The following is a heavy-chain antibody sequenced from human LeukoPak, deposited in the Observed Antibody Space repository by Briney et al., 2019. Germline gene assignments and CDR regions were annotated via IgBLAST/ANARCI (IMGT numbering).Heavy chain of an antibody. CDR1: GGSFSGYY. CDR2: INHSGST. D-gene: IGHD3-3*01. J-gene: IGHJ6*02. V-gene: IGHV4-34*01. Sequence: PSETLSLTCAVYGGSFSGYYWSWIRQPPGKGLEWIGEINHSGSTNYNPSLKSRVTISVDTSKNQFSLKLSSVTAADTAVYYCASRSITIFGVEVWGQGTTVTVSS. CDR3: ASRSITIFGVEV.